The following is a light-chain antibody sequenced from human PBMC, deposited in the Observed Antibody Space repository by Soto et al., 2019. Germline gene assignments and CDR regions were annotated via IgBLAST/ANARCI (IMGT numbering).Light chain of an antibody. CDR3: QQYNNWPPVT. Sequence: EIVLTQSPGTLSLSPGERATLSCRAIQSVTSNYLAWYQQKPGQAPRLLIYAASRRAPGIPDRFSASGSGTEFTLTISSLQSEDFAVYYCQQYNNWPPVTFGGGTKVDI. V-gene: IGKV3D-15*01. CDR2: AAS. CDR1: QSVTSN. J-gene: IGKJ4*01.